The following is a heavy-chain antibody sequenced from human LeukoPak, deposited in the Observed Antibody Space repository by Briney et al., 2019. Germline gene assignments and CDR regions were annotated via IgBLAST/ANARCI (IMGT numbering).Heavy chain of an antibody. Sequence: GGSLRLSCAASGFTSSSYTLNWVRQAPGKGLEWVATVSGSGDRMYHADSVKGRFTISRDNSKNTIYLQMNSLRAEDTALYYCAKAAAAPGFDFWGQGTLVTVSS. D-gene: IGHD6-13*01. J-gene: IGHJ4*02. CDR2: VSGSGDRM. CDR3: AKAAAAPGFDF. CDR1: GFTSSSYT. V-gene: IGHV3-23*01.